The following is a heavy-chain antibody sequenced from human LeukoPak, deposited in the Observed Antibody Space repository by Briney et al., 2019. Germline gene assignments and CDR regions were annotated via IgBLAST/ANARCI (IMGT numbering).Heavy chain of an antibody. CDR1: GFTFSSHA. CDR2: IYYSGST. V-gene: IGHV4-39*01. CDR3: ARLAAVAGNYYFDY. Sequence: GSLRLSCAASGFTFSSHAMSWVRQPPGKGLEWIGSIYYSGSTYYNPSLKSRVTISVDTSKNQLSLKLSSVTAADTAVYYCARLAAVAGNYYFDYWGQGTLVTVSS. J-gene: IGHJ4*02. D-gene: IGHD6-19*01.